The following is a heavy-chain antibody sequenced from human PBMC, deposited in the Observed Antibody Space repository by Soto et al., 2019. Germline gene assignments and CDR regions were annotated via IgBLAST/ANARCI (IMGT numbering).Heavy chain of an antibody. J-gene: IGHJ4*02. CDR2: ISAYNDNT. D-gene: IGHD6-19*01. V-gene: IGHV1-18*01. CDR3: ATEGYSSGWHFDY. Sequence: GASVKVSCKASGYTFPAFGISWVRQAPGQGLEWMGWISAYNDNTIYAQKFQGRVTMTEDTSTDTAYMELSSLRSEDTAVYYCATEGYSSGWHFDYWGQGTLVNVSS. CDR1: GYTFPAFG.